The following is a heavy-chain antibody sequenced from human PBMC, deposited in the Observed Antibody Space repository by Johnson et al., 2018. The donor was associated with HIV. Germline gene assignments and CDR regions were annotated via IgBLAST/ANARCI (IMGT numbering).Heavy chain of an antibody. J-gene: IGHJ3*02. D-gene: IGHD4-23*01. CDR2: ISGSGGST. V-gene: IGHV3-23*04. Sequence: VQLVESGGGLVKPGGSLRLSCAASGFTFSSYAMSWVRQAPGKGLEWVSAISGSGGSTYYADSVKGRFTISRDNSKNTMYLQMNSLRAEDTAVYYCAKSPGKDHGGNSGGIDIWGQGTMV. CDR1: GFTFSSYA. CDR3: AKSPGKDHGGNSGGIDI.